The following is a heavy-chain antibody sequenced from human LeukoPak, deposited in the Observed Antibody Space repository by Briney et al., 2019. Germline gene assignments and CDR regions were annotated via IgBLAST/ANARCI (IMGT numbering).Heavy chain of an antibody. D-gene: IGHD4-17*01. Sequence: SETLSLTCTVSGGSISSSSYSWAWIRQPPGKGLEWIGSIYYSGSTYYNPSLKSRVTISVDTSKNQFSLKPSSVTAADTAVYYCARRDAVTTDAFDIWGRGTMVTVSS. V-gene: IGHV4-39*01. CDR3: ARRDAVTTDAFDI. CDR1: GGSISSSSYS. J-gene: IGHJ3*02. CDR2: IYYSGST.